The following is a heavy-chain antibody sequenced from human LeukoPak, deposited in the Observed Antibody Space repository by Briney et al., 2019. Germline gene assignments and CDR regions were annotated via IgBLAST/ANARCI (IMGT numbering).Heavy chain of an antibody. CDR2: VTIGGSSS. CDR1: GFTFSNYV. D-gene: IGHD5/OR15-5a*01. V-gene: IGHV3-23*03. J-gene: IGHJ5*02. Sequence: GGSLRLSCAASGFTFSNYVMAWVRQVPGKGPELVSVVTIGGSSSYYADSVKGRFTISRDNSKGTVYLQMNSLRIEDTAMYYCATSGYPVYAPPPWGQGVLAPVS. CDR3: ATSGYPVYAPPP.